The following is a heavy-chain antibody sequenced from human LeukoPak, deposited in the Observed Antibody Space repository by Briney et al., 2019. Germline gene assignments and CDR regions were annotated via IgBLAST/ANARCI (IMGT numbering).Heavy chain of an antibody. CDR3: VRDLMGSGSTTAYLHH. CDR2: ISRSSRHV. D-gene: IGHD1-1*01. CDR1: GFTFSDYS. V-gene: IGHV3-21*01. J-gene: IGHJ1*01. Sequence: GGSLRLSCAASGFTFSDYSMNWVRQAPGKGLEWVSSISRSSRHVYYAGSVKGRFTISRDNDKNSLYLQMNSLRAEDMAVYFCVRDLMGSGSTTAYLHHWGQGTLVTVSS.